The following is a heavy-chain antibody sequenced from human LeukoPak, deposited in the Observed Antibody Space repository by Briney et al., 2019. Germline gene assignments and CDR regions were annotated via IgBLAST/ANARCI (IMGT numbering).Heavy chain of an antibody. J-gene: IGHJ4*02. CDR1: GFTFDDYA. V-gene: IGHV3-9*01. D-gene: IGHD6-19*01. Sequence: GGSLRLSCAASGFTFDDYAMHWVRQAPGKGLEWVAGITWNSDNLDYAESVRGRFTISRDNAKNSLYLQMNSLRLEDTAFYYCVKESEDSSGWATRYYFDYWGQGSLVTVSS. CDR2: ITWNSDNL. CDR3: VKESEDSSGWATRYYFDY.